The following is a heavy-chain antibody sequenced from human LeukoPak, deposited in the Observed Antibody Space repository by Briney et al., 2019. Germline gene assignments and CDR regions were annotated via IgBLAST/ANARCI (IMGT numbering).Heavy chain of an antibody. J-gene: IGHJ6*02. CDR1: GYSFTSYW. Sequence: GESLKISCQGSGYSFTSYWIGWVRQMPGKGLEWMGIIYPGDSDTRYSPSFQGQVTISADKSISTAYLPWSSLKASDTAMYYCAGGYYYVGADRYYYYGMDVWGQGTTVTVS. D-gene: IGHD3-22*01. V-gene: IGHV5-51*01. CDR3: AGGYYYVGADRYYYYGMDV. CDR2: IYPGDSDT.